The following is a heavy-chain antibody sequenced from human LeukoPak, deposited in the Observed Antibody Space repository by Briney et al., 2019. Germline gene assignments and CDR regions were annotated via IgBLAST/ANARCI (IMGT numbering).Heavy chain of an antibody. CDR1: GCALHTYG. D-gene: IGHD3-10*01. CDR2: ISYDGGNK. J-gene: IGHJ6*04. Sequence: PGGSLRLSCLASGCALHTYGIHWVRQAPGQGLERVAVISYDGGNKFFADAVGGRFTISRDNPKNTVYLEMNSLRADGHGMYFCARDQSARDFYYYMDVWGEGTTVTVSS. V-gene: IGHV3-30*03. CDR3: ARDQSARDFYYYMDV.